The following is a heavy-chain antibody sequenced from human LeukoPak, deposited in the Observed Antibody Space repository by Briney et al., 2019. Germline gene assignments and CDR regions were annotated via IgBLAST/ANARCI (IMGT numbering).Heavy chain of an antibody. J-gene: IGHJ4*02. Sequence: GGSLRLFCAASGFTFSSYAMSWVRQAPGKGLEWVSSISGSGGSTYYADSVKGRFTISRDNSKNTLYLQMNSLRAEDTAVYCCAKASTFTRIELEPLDYWGQGTLVTVSS. CDR1: GFTFSSYA. CDR2: ISGSGGST. D-gene: IGHD3-22*01. V-gene: IGHV3-23*01. CDR3: AKASTFTRIELEPLDY.